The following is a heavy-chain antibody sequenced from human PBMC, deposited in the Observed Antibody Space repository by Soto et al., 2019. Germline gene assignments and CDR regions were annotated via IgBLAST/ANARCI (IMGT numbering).Heavy chain of an antibody. D-gene: IGHD1-26*01. Sequence: LRLSCAASGFTFDDYAMHWVRQAPGKGLEWVSGISWNSGSIGYADSVKGRFTISRDNAKNSLNLQMNSLRAEDTALYYCAKDGASGGTQRYWYFDLWGRGNLVTVSS. CDR1: GFTFDDYA. V-gene: IGHV3-9*01. CDR2: ISWNSGSI. J-gene: IGHJ2*01. CDR3: AKDGASGGTQRYWYFDL.